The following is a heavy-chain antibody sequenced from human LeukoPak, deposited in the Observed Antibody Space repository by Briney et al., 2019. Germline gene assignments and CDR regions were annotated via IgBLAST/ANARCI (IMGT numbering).Heavy chain of an antibody. CDR2: IYPGDSDT. J-gene: IGHJ3*02. Sequence: GESLKISCKGSGYSFTSYWIGWVRQMPGKGLEWMGIIYPGDSDTRYSPSFQGQVTISADKSISTAYLQWGSLKASDTAMYYCARPGITMVRGVILYDAFDIWGQGTMVTVSS. V-gene: IGHV5-51*01. CDR1: GYSFTSYW. CDR3: ARPGITMVRGVILYDAFDI. D-gene: IGHD3-10*01.